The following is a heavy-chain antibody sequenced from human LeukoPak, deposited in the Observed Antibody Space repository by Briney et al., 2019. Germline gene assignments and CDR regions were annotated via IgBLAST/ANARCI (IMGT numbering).Heavy chain of an antibody. D-gene: IGHD3-22*01. V-gene: IGHV3-30*03. J-gene: IGHJ2*01. CDR1: GFRFSSYG. CDR3: AREMYYYDSSGLGYFDL. CDR2: ISDDGIKI. Sequence: GGSLRLSCAASGFRFSSYGMHWVRQAPGKGLEWVAVISDDGIKIYYGDSVKGRFTISRDNSKNTLYLQMNSLRAEDTAVYYCAREMYYYDSSGLGYFDLWGRGTLVTVSS.